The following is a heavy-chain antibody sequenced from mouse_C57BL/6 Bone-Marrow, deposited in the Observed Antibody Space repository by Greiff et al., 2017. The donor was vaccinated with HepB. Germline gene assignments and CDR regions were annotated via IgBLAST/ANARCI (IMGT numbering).Heavy chain of an antibody. CDR3: ARDSSYAMDY. J-gene: IGHJ4*01. CDR2: INYDGSST. V-gene: IGHV5-16*01. D-gene: IGHD1-1*01. Sequence: EVMLVESEGGLVQPGSSMKLSCTASGFTFSDYYMAWVRQVPEKGLEWVANINYDGSSTYYLDSLKSRFIISRDNAKNILYLQMSSLKSEDTATYYCARDSSYAMDYWGQGTSVTVSS. CDR1: GFTFSDYY.